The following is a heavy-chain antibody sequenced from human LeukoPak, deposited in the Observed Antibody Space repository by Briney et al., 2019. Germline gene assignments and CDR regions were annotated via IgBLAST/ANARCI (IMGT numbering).Heavy chain of an antibody. J-gene: IGHJ6*03. CDR3: ARVLRQKARPTALRAAAGTTDRDDQPYYYHYMDV. D-gene: IGHD6-13*01. CDR1: GGSISSYY. Sequence: SETLSLTCTVSGGSISSYYWSWIRQPPGKGLEWIGYIYYSGSTNYNPSLKSRVTISVDTSKNQFSLKLSSVTAADTAVYYCARVLRQKARPTALRAAAGTTDRDDQPYYYHYMDVWGKGTTVTVSS. CDR2: IYYSGST. V-gene: IGHV4-59*01.